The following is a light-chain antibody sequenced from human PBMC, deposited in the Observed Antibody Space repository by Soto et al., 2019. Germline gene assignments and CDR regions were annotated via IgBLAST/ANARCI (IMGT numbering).Light chain of an antibody. CDR1: SSDVGAYNF. Sequence: QSALTQPASVSGSPGHSITISCTGTSSDVGAYNFVSWHRQHPGKAPKLMIYKVSDRPSGISSRFSGSKSGNTASLTISGLQGEEVADYYCSTDTLSRADVIGTGTRPTVL. J-gene: IGLJ1*01. CDR2: KVS. V-gene: IGLV2-14*03. CDR3: STDTLSRADV.